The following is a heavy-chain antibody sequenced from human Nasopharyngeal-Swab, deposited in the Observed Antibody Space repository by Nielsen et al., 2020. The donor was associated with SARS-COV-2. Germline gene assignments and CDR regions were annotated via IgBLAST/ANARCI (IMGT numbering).Heavy chain of an antibody. D-gene: IGHD3-10*01. CDR3: ARGRVSTNTYYYGSGSSYYYYGMDV. J-gene: IGHJ6*02. Sequence: SETLFPPLAVYCGFFRGYYLSWVRPPPRRGVGWVGEINHSGSTNYNPSLKSRVTISVDTSRNQFSLKLSSVTAADTAVYYCARGRVSTNTYYYGSGSSYYYYGMDVWGQGTTVTVSS. V-gene: IGHV4-34*01. CDR1: CGFFRGYY. CDR2: INHSGST.